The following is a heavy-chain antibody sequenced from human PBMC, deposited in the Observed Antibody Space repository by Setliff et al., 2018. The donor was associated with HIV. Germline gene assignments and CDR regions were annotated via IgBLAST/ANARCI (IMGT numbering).Heavy chain of an antibody. J-gene: IGHJ4*02. CDR1: GFTFSSHW. V-gene: IGHV3-74*01. Sequence: GGSLRLSCAASGFTFSSHWMHWVRQAPGKGLVWVSRINTDGSTTTYADSVKGRFTISRDNAKSTLYLQMNSLRAEDTAVYHCAKDMNYNNDYPGVLGSWGRGTLVTVSS. CDR3: AKDMNYNNDYPGVLGS. D-gene: IGHD3-16*01. CDR2: INTDGSTT.